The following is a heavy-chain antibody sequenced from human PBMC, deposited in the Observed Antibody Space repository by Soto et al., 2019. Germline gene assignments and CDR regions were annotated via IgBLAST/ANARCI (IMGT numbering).Heavy chain of an antibody. J-gene: IGHJ5*02. D-gene: IGHD1-20*01. Sequence: QVQLVQSGTEVKKPGSSVKVSCKASGGTFRNYPINWVRQAPGQGLEWMGSIFPLTDIPDYAQNFQARLTITADQSTTTAYIALSSLPSDHTAMYFFAKGPFVVFNSFPSWGQGTLVTVSS. V-gene: IGHV1-69*02. CDR3: AKGPFVVFNSFPS. CDR1: GGTFRNYP. CDR2: IFPLTDIP.